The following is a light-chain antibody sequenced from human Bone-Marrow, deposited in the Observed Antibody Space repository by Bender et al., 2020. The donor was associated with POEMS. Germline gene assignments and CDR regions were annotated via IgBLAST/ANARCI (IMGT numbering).Light chain of an antibody. J-gene: IGLJ1*01. CDR1: SSDVGGYNY. CDR3: SSYSSTSTPYV. V-gene: IGLV2-14*03. Sequence: QSALTQPASLSGSPGQSITISCTGTSSDVGGYNYVSWYRQHPGKAPTLMIHDDTYRPSEVSNRFSGSKSVNTASLTISGLQAEDEADYYCSSYSSTSTPYVFGTGTKVTVL. CDR2: DDT.